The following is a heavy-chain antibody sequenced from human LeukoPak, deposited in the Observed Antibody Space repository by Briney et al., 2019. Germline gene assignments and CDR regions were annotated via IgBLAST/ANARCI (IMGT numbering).Heavy chain of an antibody. CDR1: CGSFSGYY. V-gene: IGHV4-34*01. D-gene: IGHD3-22*01. Sequence: SSETLSLTCAVYCGSFSGYYWSWIRQPPGKGLEWMGEINHSGSTNYNPSLNRRVTISVDTSKNQFSLKLSSVTAADTAVYYCARGCDDSSGYYQYYFDYWGQGTLVTVSS. J-gene: IGHJ4*02. CDR2: INHSGST. CDR3: ARGCDDSSGYYQYYFDY.